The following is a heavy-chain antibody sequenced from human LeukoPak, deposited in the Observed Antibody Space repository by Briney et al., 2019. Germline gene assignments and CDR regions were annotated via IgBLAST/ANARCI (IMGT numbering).Heavy chain of an antibody. D-gene: IGHD3-10*01. CDR1: GFTFSSYG. Sequence: QTGGSLRLSCAASGFTFSSYGMSWVRQAPGKGLEWVSAISGSGGSTYYADSVKGRFTISRDNSKNTLYLQMNSLRAEDTAVYYCAKAHIRGVIINHLDYWGQGTLVTVSS. CDR3: AKAHIRGVIINHLDY. CDR2: ISGSGGST. V-gene: IGHV3-23*01. J-gene: IGHJ4*02.